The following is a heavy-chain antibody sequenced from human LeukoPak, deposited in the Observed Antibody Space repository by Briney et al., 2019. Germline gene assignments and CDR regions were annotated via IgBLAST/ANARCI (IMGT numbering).Heavy chain of an antibody. CDR1: GFTFSSYG. D-gene: IGHD5-24*01. CDR3: ARPRGNVEMATNPFDY. CDR2: IRGGGGST. Sequence: GGSLRLSCAASGFTFSSYGMSWVRQAPGKGLEWVSAIRGGGGSTYYADSVKGRFTISRDNAKKLMYLQMNSLRAEDTAVYYCARPRGNVEMATNPFDYWGQGTLVTVSS. J-gene: IGHJ4*02. V-gene: IGHV3-23*01.